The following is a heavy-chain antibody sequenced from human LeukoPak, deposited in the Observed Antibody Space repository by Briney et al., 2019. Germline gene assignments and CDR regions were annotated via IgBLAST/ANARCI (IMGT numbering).Heavy chain of an antibody. J-gene: IGHJ4*02. V-gene: IGHV4-4*07. CDR3: ARRISSTWYPDFDY. CDR1: GGSINNYY. D-gene: IGHD6-13*01. Sequence: PSETLSLTCTVSGGSINNYYWSWIRQPAGKGLEWVSRIYTSGSTTYNTSLKSRVTMSVAPYKHQFSLNLNSVAAADTAVYYCARRISSTWYPDFDYWGRGTLVTVSS. CDR2: IYTSGST.